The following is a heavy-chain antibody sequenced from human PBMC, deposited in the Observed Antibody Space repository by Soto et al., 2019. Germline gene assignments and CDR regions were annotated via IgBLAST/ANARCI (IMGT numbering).Heavy chain of an antibody. CDR1: GGSISSYY. V-gene: IGHV4-59*08. Sequence: SETLSLTCTVSGGSISSYYWSWIRQPPGKGLEWIGYIYYSGSTNYNPSLKSRVTISVDTSKNQFSLKLSSVTAADTAVYYCAGYDFWSGYFVYWGQGTLVTVSS. CDR3: AGYDFWSGYFVY. D-gene: IGHD3-3*01. J-gene: IGHJ4*02. CDR2: IYYSGST.